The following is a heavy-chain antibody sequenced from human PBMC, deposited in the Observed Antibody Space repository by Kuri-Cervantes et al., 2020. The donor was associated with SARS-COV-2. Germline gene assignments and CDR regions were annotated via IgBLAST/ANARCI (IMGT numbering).Heavy chain of an antibody. J-gene: IGHJ1*01. CDR3: ARGVVAATPGFFRH. V-gene: IGHV3-20*04. D-gene: IGHD2-15*01. CDR1: GFTFDDYG. Sequence: GGSLRLSCAASGFTFDDYGMSWVRQAPGKGLEWVSGINWNGGSTGYADSVKGRFTISRDNAKNSLYLQMNSLRAEDTALYYCARGVVAATPGFFRHWGQGTLVTVSS. CDR2: INWNGGST.